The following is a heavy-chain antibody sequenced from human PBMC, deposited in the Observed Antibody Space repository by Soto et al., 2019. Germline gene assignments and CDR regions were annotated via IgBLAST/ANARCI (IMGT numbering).Heavy chain of an antibody. J-gene: IGHJ4*02. Sequence: EVQLLESGGGLVQPGGSLRLSCAASGFTFSSYAMSWVRQAPGKGLEWVSAISGSGGSTYYADSVKGRFTISRDNSKNTLYLQMNSLRTEDTAVYYCAITTTCCYTPGDCWGQGTLVTVSS. CDR3: AITTTCCYTPGDC. D-gene: IGHD2-2*02. CDR2: ISGSGGST. V-gene: IGHV3-23*01. CDR1: GFTFSSYA.